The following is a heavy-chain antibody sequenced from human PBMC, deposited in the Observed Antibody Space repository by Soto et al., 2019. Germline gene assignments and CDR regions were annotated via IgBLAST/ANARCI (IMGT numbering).Heavy chain of an antibody. V-gene: IGHV4-30-4*01. CDR3: ATVPTYYYDRSGYANAFDM. J-gene: IGHJ3*02. CDR2: IYYSGST. CDR1: GGSINIGDYY. D-gene: IGHD3-22*01. Sequence: PSETLSLTCTVSGGSINIGDYYWRWVRQPPGKGLEWIGYIYYSGSTYHNPSLKSRINISVDTSKNQFSLKLSSVTAADTAVYYCATVPTYYYDRSGYANAFDMWGQGTMVTVSS.